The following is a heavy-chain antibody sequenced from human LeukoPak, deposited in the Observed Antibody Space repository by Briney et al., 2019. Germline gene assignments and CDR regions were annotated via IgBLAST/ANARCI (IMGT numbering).Heavy chain of an antibody. V-gene: IGHV4-39*01. CDR2: IYYSGYT. CDR1: GGSLSSSSYY. J-gene: IGHJ4*02. D-gene: IGHD3-10*01. CDR3: ANHYMGSSYNRALAY. Sequence: PSETLSLTCTVSGGSLSSSSYYWGWIRQPPGKGLEWIGSIYYSGYTYYNPSLERRVTISVDTSKNQFSLKLSSVTAADTAIYYYANHYMGSSYNRALAYWGQGTLVTVSS.